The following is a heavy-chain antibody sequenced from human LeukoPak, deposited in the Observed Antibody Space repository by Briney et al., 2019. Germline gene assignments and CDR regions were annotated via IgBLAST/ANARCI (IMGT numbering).Heavy chain of an antibody. D-gene: IGHD1-26*01. Sequence: GGSLRLSCAASGFTFSTYVMHWVRQAPGKGLEHVSAISSNGDNTWYANSVKGRFTISRDNSKNMLYLQMGSLRAEDMAVYYCARREGANFDCWGQGTLVTVSS. CDR2: ISSNGDNT. V-gene: IGHV3-64*01. CDR1: GFTFSTYV. J-gene: IGHJ4*02. CDR3: ARREGANFDC.